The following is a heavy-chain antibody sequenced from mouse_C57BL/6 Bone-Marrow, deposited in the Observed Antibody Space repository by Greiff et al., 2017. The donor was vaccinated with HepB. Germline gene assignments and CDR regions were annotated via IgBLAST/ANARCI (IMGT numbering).Heavy chain of an antibody. Sequence: QVQLQQSGAELVRPGTSVKLSCKASGYTFTSYWMHWVKQRPGQGLEWIGVIDPSDSYTNYNQKFKGKATLTVDTSSSTAYMQLSSLTSEDSAVYYCAGRDSSGYGGEFADWGQGTLVTVSA. D-gene: IGHD3-2*02. CDR1: GYTFTSYW. CDR2: IDPSDSYT. V-gene: IGHV1-59*01. J-gene: IGHJ3*01. CDR3: AGRDSSGYGGEFAD.